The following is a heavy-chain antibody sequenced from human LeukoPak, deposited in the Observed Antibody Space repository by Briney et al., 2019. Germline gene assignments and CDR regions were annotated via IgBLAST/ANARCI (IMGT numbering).Heavy chain of an antibody. V-gene: IGHV3-23*01. D-gene: IGHD6-19*01. CDR3: ARHGGGWSSAFDI. Sequence: GGSLRLSCAASGFIFSSYAMSWVRQAPGKGLEWVSGINGRGDSTVHADSVKGRFTISRDNSKNTLYLQMNSLRAEDTAVYYCARHGGGWSSAFDIWGQGTMVTVSS. J-gene: IGHJ3*02. CDR1: GFIFSSYA. CDR2: INGRGDST.